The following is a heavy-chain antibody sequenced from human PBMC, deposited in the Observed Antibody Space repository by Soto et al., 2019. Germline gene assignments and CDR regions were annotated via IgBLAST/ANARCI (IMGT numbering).Heavy chain of an antibody. CDR1: DFIFSSPW. D-gene: IGHD1-26*01. J-gene: IGHJ4*02. Sequence: GGSLRLSCASDFIFSSPWFNWVRQAPGKGLEWVGRIKTETDGATTDYAAPVKDRFTISRDDSKNVLYLQMNSLRTEDTAVYYCTTGSISAFWGQGTPVTVSS. V-gene: IGHV3-15*07. CDR2: IKTETDGATT. CDR3: TTGSISAF.